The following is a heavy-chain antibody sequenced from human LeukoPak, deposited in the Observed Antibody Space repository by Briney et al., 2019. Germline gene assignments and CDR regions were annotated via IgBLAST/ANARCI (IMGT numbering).Heavy chain of an antibody. D-gene: IGHD6-6*01. CDR1: GYNFTNSW. V-gene: IGHV5-51*01. CDR2: IYPGDSNT. CDR3: ARLCRYSSSSSNWFDP. J-gene: IGHJ5*02. Sequence: GESLKISCKGSGYNFTNSWIGWVRQMPGKGLEWMGFIYPGDSNTRYSPSFQGQVTISADKSISTDYLQWSSLKASDTAMYYCARLCRYSSSSSNWFDPWGQGTLVTVSS.